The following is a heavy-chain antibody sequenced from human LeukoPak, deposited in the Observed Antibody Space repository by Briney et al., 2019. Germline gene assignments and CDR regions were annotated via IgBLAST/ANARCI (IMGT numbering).Heavy chain of an antibody. CDR1: GGSISSYY. CDR2: IYYSGST. V-gene: IGHV4-59*08. D-gene: IGHD2-2*01. Sequence: SETLSLTCTVSGGSISSYYWSWIRQPPGKGLGWIGYIYYSGSTNYNPSLKSRVTISVDTSKNQFSLKLSSVTAADTAVYYCALGYCSSTSCYQLDYWGQGTLVTVSS. J-gene: IGHJ4*02. CDR3: ALGYCSSTSCYQLDY.